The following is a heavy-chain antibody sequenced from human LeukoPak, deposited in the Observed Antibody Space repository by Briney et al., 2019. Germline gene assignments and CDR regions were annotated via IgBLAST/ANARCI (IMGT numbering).Heavy chain of an antibody. Sequence: KPSETLSLTCTVSGGSISSYYWSWIRQPPGKGLDWIGYIYYSGSTNYNPSLKSRVTISVDTSKNQFSLKLSSVTAADTAVYYCARQVMVRGVIIDYWGQGTLVTVSS. CDR2: IYYSGST. CDR1: GGSISSYY. D-gene: IGHD3-10*01. CDR3: ARQVMVRGVIIDY. J-gene: IGHJ4*02. V-gene: IGHV4-59*08.